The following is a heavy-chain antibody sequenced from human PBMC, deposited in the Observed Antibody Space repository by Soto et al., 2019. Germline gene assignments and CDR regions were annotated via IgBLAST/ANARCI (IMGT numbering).Heavy chain of an antibody. J-gene: IGHJ5*02. CDR2: IYHSGST. Sequence: SETLSLTCAVSGGSISSSNWCSWVRQPPGKGLEWIGEIYHSGSTNYNPSLKSRVTISVDKSKNQFSLKLSSVTAADTAVYYCAKFSWVGGVHSLFDLCGQGSLVIGSS. CDR3: AKFSWVGGVHSLFDL. V-gene: IGHV4-4*02. D-gene: IGHD3-16*01. CDR1: GGSISSSNW.